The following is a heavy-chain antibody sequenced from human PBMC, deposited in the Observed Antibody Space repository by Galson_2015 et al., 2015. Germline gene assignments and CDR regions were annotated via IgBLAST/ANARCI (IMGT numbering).Heavy chain of an antibody. Sequence: SLRLSCAASGFTFSTFSMNWVRQAPGKGLAWVSSISSSGSYIYYADSLKGRFTISRDNAKNSLYLQMSSLRAEDAAVYFCARNQYDILTGYFAPFDYWGQGTLVTVSS. CDR2: ISSSGSYI. D-gene: IGHD3-9*01. CDR3: ARNQYDILTGYFAPFDY. CDR1: GFTFSTFS. J-gene: IGHJ4*02. V-gene: IGHV3-21*01.